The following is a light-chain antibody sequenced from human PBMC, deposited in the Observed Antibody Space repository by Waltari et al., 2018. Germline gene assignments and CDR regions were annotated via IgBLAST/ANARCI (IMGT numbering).Light chain of an antibody. J-gene: IGKJ1*01. CDR1: QGISNY. Sequence: VIGMTQSPSLLSASTGDRVIISCRMSQGISNYLAWYQQKPGEAPELLIYGASTLQSGVPSRFRGSGSGTDFTLTISRLQSEDFATYYCQQYYTFPPTFGQGTKVEIK. CDR3: QQYYTFPPT. V-gene: IGKV1D-8*04. CDR2: GAS.